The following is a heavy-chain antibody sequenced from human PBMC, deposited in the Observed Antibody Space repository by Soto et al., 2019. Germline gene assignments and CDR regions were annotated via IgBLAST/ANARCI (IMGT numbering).Heavy chain of an antibody. CDR2: ISSSSSTI. Sequence: EVQLVESGGGLVQPGGSLRLSCAASGFTFSSYSMNWVRQAPGKGLEWVSYISSSSSTIYYADSVKGRFTIARDNAKNPLYLQMPSLRAEDTAVYYCAREDEWLTWIDPWGQGALVTVSS. J-gene: IGHJ5*02. CDR1: GFTFSSYS. D-gene: IGHD5-12*01. V-gene: IGHV3-48*01. CDR3: AREDEWLTWIDP.